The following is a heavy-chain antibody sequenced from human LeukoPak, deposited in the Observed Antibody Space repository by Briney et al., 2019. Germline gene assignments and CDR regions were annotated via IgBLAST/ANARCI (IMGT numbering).Heavy chain of an antibody. J-gene: IGHJ4*02. V-gene: IGHV3-48*04. Sequence: GGSLRLSCAASGFIFSSYSMNWVRQAPGKGLEWVSYISSSSSTIYYADSVKGRFTISRDNAKNSLYLQMNSLRAEDTAVYYCARDGEGYGDPYFDYWGQGTLVTVSS. CDR2: ISSSSSTI. D-gene: IGHD4-17*01. CDR1: GFIFSSYS. CDR3: ARDGEGYGDPYFDY.